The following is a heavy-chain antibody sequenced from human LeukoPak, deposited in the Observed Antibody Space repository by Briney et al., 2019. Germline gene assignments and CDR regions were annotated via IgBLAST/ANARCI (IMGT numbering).Heavy chain of an antibody. V-gene: IGHV3-23*01. J-gene: IGHJ6*02. D-gene: IGHD6-13*01. CDR2: ISGSGGST. Sequence: PGGSLRLSCAASGFTFSSYAMSWVRQAPGKGLEWVSAISGSGGSTYYADSVKGRFTISRDNSKNTLYLQMNSLRAEDTAVYYCAKVPGIAAAGDYYYYGMDVWGQGTTVTVSS. CDR3: AKVPGIAAAGDYYYYGMDV. CDR1: GFTFSSYA.